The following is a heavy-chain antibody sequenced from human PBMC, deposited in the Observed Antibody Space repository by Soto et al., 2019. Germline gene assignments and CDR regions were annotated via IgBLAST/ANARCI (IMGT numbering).Heavy chain of an antibody. CDR1: GFTFSSYG. CDR3: ARDQELAYCGGDCYLAGMAV. Sequence: PGGSLRLSCAASGFTFSSYGMHWVRQAPGKGLEWVAVIWYDGSNKYYADSVKGRFTISRDNSKNTLYLQMNSLRAEDTAVYYCARDQELAYCGGDCYLAGMAVWGQGTTVTVSS. V-gene: IGHV3-33*01. CDR2: IWYDGSNK. D-gene: IGHD2-21*02. J-gene: IGHJ6*02.